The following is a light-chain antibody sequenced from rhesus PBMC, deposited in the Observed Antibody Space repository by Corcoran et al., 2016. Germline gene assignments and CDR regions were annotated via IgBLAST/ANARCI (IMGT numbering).Light chain of an antibody. CDR1: QGISSY. J-gene: IGKJ4*01. V-gene: IGKV1-32*03. CDR3: QQGYSTPLT. Sequence: ASVGDRVTITCRASQGISSYLNWYQQKPGKAPKLLIYYANSLASGVPSMFSGSGSGTDYTLTISSLQPEDFATYYCQQGYSTPLTFGGGTNVEIK. CDR2: YAN.